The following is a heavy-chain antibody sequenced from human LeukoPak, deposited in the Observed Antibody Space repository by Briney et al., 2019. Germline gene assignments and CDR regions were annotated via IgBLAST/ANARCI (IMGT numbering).Heavy chain of an antibody. J-gene: IGHJ4*02. CDR2: IYSDNT. D-gene: IGHD4/OR15-4a*01. CDR3: ARRAGAYSHPYDY. CDR1: GFTVSSNS. V-gene: IGHV3-53*01. Sequence: GGSLRLSCTVSGFTVSSNSMSWVRQAPGKGLEWVSFIYSDNTHYSDSVKGRFTISRDNSKNTLYLQMNSLRAADTAVYYCARRAGAYSHPYDYWGQGTLVTVSS.